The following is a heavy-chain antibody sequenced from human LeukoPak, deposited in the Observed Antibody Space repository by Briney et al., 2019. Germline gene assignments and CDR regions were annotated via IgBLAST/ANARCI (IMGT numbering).Heavy chain of an antibody. J-gene: IGHJ4*02. V-gene: IGHV4-59*12. CDR2: IYSSGST. CDR1: GGSISSYY. Sequence: SETLSLTCTVSGGSISSYYWSWIRQPPGKGLEWIGYIYSSGSTNYNPSLKSRVTISVDTSKNQFSLKLSSVTAADTAVYYCARGPYGSGSYYNLGFDYWGQGTLVTVSS. CDR3: ARGPYGSGSYYNLGFDY. D-gene: IGHD3-10*01.